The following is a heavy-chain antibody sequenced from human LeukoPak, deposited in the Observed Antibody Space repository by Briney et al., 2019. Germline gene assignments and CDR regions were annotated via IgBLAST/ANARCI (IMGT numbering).Heavy chain of an antibody. CDR2: FDPEAGET. CDR3: AGVGTTEAVNDAFDI. V-gene: IGHV1-24*01. J-gene: IGHJ3*02. D-gene: IGHD1-26*01. CDR1: GYTLTEFS. Sequence: ASVKVSCKVSGYTLTEFSMHWVRQAPGKGLGWMGGFDPEAGETIYAQKFQGRVTMTEDTSTDTAYMELSSLRSEDTAVYYCAGVGTTEAVNDAFDIWGQGTMVTVSS.